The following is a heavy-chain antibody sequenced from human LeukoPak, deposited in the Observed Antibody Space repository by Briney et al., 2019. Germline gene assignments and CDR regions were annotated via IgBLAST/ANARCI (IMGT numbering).Heavy chain of an antibody. CDR2: ISTRSSYK. V-gene: IGHV3-21*01. D-gene: IGHD3-10*01. J-gene: IGHJ4*02. Sequence: PGGSLRLSCPASGFTFSFYSMHWVRQSPGKGLEWVASISTRSSYKYFADSVKGRFTISKDYSKKPLYLQMNSLRAEDTAVYYCAKDMDVGGYGSGDYFDYCGQGTLVTVSS. CDR3: AKDMDVGGYGSGDYFDY. CDR1: GFTFSFYS.